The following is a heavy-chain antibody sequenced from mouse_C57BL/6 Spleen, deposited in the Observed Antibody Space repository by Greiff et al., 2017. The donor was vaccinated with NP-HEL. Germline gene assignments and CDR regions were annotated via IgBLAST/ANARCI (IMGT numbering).Heavy chain of an antibody. V-gene: IGHV1-85*01. J-gene: IGHJ2*01. D-gene: IGHD1-1*01. CDR2: IYPRDGST. CDR1: GYTFTSYD. CDR3: ARRGTTVVPYYFDY. Sequence: QVQLQQSGPELVKPGASVKLSCKASGYTFTSYDINWVKQRPGQGLEWIGWIYPRDGSTKYNEKFKGKATLTVDTSSSTAYMELHSLTSEDSAVYFCARRGTTVVPYYFDYWGQGTTLTVSS.